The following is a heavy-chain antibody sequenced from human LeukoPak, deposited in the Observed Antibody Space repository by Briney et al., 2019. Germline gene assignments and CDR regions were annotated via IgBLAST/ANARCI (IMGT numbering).Heavy chain of an antibody. V-gene: IGHV4-61*01. Sequence: SETLSLTCTVSGGSISSSSYYWSWIRQPPGKGLEWIGYIYYSGSTNYNPSLKSRVTISVDTSKNQFSLKLSSVTAADTAVYYCAREGLIAAAGDDAFDIWGQGTMVTVSS. D-gene: IGHD6-13*01. CDR1: GGSISSSSYY. J-gene: IGHJ3*02. CDR2: IYYSGST. CDR3: AREGLIAAAGDDAFDI.